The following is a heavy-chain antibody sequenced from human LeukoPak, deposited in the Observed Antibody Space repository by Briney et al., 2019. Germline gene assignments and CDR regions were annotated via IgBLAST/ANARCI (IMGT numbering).Heavy chain of an antibody. CDR3: VRDDGDV. CDR1: GFTFTDFW. CDR2: INNDGSGK. Sequence: PGGSLRLSCTFSGFTFTDFWMKWVRQAPGKGLEWVASINNDGSGKYSVDSVRDRVTISRDNAKNSLHLQINSLTVEDTAIYYCVRDDGDVWGKGTTVTVCS. J-gene: IGHJ6*04. V-gene: IGHV3-7*03.